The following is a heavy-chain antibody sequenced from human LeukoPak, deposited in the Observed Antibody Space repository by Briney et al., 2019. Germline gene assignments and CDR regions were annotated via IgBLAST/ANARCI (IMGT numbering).Heavy chain of an antibody. Sequence: ASVKVSCKASGYTFTSYYIHWVRQAPGQGLDWMGIINTKGGSISYAQKFQGRVTMTRDTSTSTVYMELSSLRSEDTAVYYCARDAPDDSSGYYFDYWGQGTLVTVSS. CDR2: INTKGGSI. V-gene: IGHV1-46*01. D-gene: IGHD3-22*01. J-gene: IGHJ4*02. CDR1: GYTFTSYY. CDR3: ARDAPDDSSGYYFDY.